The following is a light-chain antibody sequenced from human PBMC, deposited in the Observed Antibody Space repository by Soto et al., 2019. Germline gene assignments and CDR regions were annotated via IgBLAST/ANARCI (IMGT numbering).Light chain of an antibody. J-gene: IGKJ1*01. V-gene: IGKV3-20*01. CDR2: GAS. CDR3: QQYGRSPPKT. Sequence: EIVLTQSPGTLSLSPGERATLSCRASQSVTGSYLAWYQQKPGQAPRLLIYGASTRATGIPDRFSGSGSGKDFTLTISRLEPEDFAVYYCQQYGRSPPKTFGQGTKVEIK. CDR1: QSVTGSY.